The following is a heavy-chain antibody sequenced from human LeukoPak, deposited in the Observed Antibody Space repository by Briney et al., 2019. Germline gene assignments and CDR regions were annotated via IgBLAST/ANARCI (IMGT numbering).Heavy chain of an antibody. CDR3: AKCSVTCYANAFYI. D-gene: IGHD2-2*01. CDR2: ISRSGGDT. V-gene: IGHV3-23*01. Sequence: PGGSLRLSCAASGFTFSSDAMTWVRQAPGKGLEWGSAISRSGGDTEYADSVKGRFTISRDNSKNTLYLQMNSLRAEDTAVYYCAKCSVTCYANAFYIRGRGTMVTVSS. J-gene: IGHJ3*02. CDR1: GFTFSSDA.